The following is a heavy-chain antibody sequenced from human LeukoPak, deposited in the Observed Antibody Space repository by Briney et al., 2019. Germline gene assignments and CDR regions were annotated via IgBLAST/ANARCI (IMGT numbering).Heavy chain of an antibody. Sequence: GGSLRLSCAASGFTVSSNYMSWVRQAPGKGLEWVSVIYSGGSTYYAGSVKGRFTISRDNSKNTLYLQMNSLRAEDTAVYYCAKTTYYDFRSDYPEYYFDYWGQGTLVTVSS. V-gene: IGHV3-53*01. CDR2: IYSGGST. D-gene: IGHD3-3*01. CDR3: AKTTYYDFRSDYPEYYFDY. CDR1: GFTVSSNY. J-gene: IGHJ4*02.